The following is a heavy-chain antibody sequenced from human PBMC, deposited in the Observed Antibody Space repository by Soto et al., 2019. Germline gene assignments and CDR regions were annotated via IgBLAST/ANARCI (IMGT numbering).Heavy chain of an antibody. J-gene: IGHJ4*02. CDR1: VDTFTTYD. Sequence: XSVKVSCKASVDTFTTYDINWVRQATGHGLEWMGWINPNSGNIGYAQRFQGRVTMTRDTAIRTAYMEVSSLRSDDTAVYYCARGRASGSYYLLDYWGQGTLVTASS. CDR2: INPNSGNI. D-gene: IGHD3-10*01. CDR3: ARGRASGSYYLLDY. V-gene: IGHV1-8*01.